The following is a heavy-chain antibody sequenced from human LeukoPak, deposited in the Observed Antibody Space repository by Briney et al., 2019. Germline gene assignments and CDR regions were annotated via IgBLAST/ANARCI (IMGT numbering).Heavy chain of an antibody. CDR1: GYTFTSYG. D-gene: IGHD2-21*02. V-gene: IGHV1-18*01. J-gene: IGHJ6*02. Sequence: GASVKVSCKASGYTFTSYGISWVRQAPGQGLEWMGWISAYNGNTNYAQKLQGRVTMTTDTSTSTAYMELRSLRSDDTAVYYCARDGPYIVVVTAIANYYYGMDVWGQGTTVTASS. CDR3: ARDGPYIVVVTAIANYYYGMDV. CDR2: ISAYNGNT.